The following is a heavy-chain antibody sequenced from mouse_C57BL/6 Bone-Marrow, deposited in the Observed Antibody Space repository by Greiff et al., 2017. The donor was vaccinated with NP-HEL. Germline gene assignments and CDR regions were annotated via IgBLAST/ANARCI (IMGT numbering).Heavy chain of an antibody. CDR1: GYTFTSYW. Sequence: QVQLQQPGAELVKPGASVKMSCKASGYTFTSYWITWVKQRPGQGLAWIGDIYPGSGSTSYNEKFKSKATLTVDTSSSTAYMQLSSLTSEDSAVYYCARTFHYYGGYGGQGTTLTVSS. CDR2: IYPGSGST. J-gene: IGHJ2*01. V-gene: IGHV1-55*01. CDR3: ARTFHYYGGY.